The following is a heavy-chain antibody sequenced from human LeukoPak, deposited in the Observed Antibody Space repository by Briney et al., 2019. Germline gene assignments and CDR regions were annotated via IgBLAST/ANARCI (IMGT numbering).Heavy chain of an antibody. Sequence: GESLKISCKGSGYSFSNHWIGWVRQMPGKGLEWMGIIYPGDSDTRYSPSFQGQVTISADKSISTAYLQWSSLKASDTAMYYCARLHYGGYPYYFDYWSQGTLVTVSS. CDR2: IYPGDSDT. V-gene: IGHV5-51*01. CDR3: ARLHYGGYPYYFDY. CDR1: GYSFSNHW. J-gene: IGHJ4*02. D-gene: IGHD4-17*01.